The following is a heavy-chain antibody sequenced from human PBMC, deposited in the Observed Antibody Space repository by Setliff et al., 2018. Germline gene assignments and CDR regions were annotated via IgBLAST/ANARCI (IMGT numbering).Heavy chain of an antibody. V-gene: IGHV1-18*01. J-gene: IGHJ4*02. D-gene: IGHD2-2*01. Sequence: ASVKVSCKASGYTFSDYGISWVRLAPGQGLEWMGWISPYTGNTFYAPQFQGRVIMTTDTSTNTAYMDPRSLRSDDTAVYYCERLVRYCTTTSCQRTSGDDFWGQGTLVTVSS. CDR3: ERLVRYCTTTSCQRTSGDDF. CDR1: GYTFSDYG. CDR2: ISPYTGNT.